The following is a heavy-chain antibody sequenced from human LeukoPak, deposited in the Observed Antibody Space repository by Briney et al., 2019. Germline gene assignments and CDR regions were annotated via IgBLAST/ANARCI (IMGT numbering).Heavy chain of an antibody. D-gene: IGHD3-22*01. V-gene: IGHV1-2*06. CDR2: INPNSGGT. CDR3: ARGAISGYYLWFDY. J-gene: IGHJ5*01. CDR1: GYTFTSYG. Sequence: VASVKVSCKASGYTFTSYGISWVRQAPGQGLEWMGRINPNSGGTNYAQKFQGRVTMTRDTSISTAYMELSRLRSDDTAVYYCARGAISGYYLWFDYWGQGTLVTVSS.